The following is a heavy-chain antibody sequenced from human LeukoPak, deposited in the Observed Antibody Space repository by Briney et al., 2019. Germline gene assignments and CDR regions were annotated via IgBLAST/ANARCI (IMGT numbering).Heavy chain of an antibody. CDR1: GGAISSYY. J-gene: IGHJ4*02. V-gene: IGHV4-59*01. D-gene: IGHD3-10*01. CDR2: IYYTGST. CDR3: ARSQNYYGSGDY. Sequence: SETLSLTCTVPGGAISSYYWSWIRQPPGKALEWIGYIYYTGSTYYNPSLEGRVTISVDTSRNQFSVKLSSVTAADTAVYYCARSQNYYGSGDYWSQGTLVTVSS.